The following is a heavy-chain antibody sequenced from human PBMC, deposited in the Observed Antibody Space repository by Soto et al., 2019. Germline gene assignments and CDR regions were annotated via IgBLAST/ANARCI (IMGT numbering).Heavy chain of an antibody. CDR2: IYNGGST. D-gene: IGHD1-1*01. J-gene: IGHJ6*02. CDR3: ARAGTSFYHGMDV. Sequence: SETLSLTCTVSGGSISSGDYYWSWVRQPPGKGLEWIAYIYNGGSTYYNPSLKSRMTIYVDTSKNQFSLNVSSVTAADTAVYYCARAGTSFYHGMDVWGLGTTLTVSS. V-gene: IGHV4-30-4*01. CDR1: GGSISSGDYY.